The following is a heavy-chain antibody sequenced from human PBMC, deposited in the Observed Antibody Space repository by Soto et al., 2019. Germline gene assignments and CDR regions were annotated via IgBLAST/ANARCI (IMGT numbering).Heavy chain of an antibody. V-gene: IGHV4-38-2*01. CDR1: GYSISSGYY. CDR3: GRSPGDFVYYFDY. CDR2: ISHRGIT. D-gene: IGHD3-16*01. Sequence: SETLSLTCAVSGYSISSGYYWAWIRQPPGKGLEWIGSISHRGITYYKPSLKSRVHISVDTSQNQFSLQLRSVTAAETAVYYCGRSPGDFVYYFDYWGQGTLVTVSS. J-gene: IGHJ4*02.